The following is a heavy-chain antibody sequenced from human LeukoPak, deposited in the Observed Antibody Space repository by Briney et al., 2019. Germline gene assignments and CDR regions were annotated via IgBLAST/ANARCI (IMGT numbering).Heavy chain of an antibody. CDR2: INPSGGST. J-gene: IGHJ4*02. Sequence: ASVKVSCKASGYTFTSYYMHWVRQAPGEGLEWMGIINPSGGSTTCAQKFQGRVTMTRDMSTSTVYMDLSSLRSEDTAVYYCARGEGVNYRYSGFGYFNAVDYWGQGTLVTVSS. CDR1: GYTFTSYY. V-gene: IGHV1-46*01. CDR3: ARGEGVNYRYSGFGYFNAVDY. D-gene: IGHD3-16*02.